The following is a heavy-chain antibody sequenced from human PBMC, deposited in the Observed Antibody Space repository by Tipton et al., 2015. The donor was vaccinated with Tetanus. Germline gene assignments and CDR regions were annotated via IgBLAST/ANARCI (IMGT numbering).Heavy chain of an antibody. Sequence: TLSLTCTVSGGSMSNNYWSWIRQPTEKGLEWIAYIFHSGSTNYSPSLKSRVTISVDTSNNHFSLKLSSVTAADTAVYYCVRRWFGTQYYFGMDVWGQGTTVTVSS. J-gene: IGHJ6*02. CDR3: VRRWFGTQYYFGMDV. V-gene: IGHV4-59*08. CDR2: IFHSGST. CDR1: GGSMSNNY. D-gene: IGHD2/OR15-2a*01.